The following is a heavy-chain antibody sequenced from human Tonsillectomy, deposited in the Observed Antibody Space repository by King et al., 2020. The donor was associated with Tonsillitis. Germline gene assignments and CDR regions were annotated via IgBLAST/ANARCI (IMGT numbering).Heavy chain of an antibody. V-gene: IGHV5-51*03. CDR3: ARRPPAEWELTTYFDY. D-gene: IGHD4-23*01. J-gene: IGHJ4*02. Sequence: QLVQSGAEVKKPGEALKISCKGSGYNFTSYWIGWVRQMPGKGREWMGIIYPGDSDTRYSPSFHGQGTLSADKTTSTTYLQWNSLTASDTAMYYCARRPPAEWELTTYFDYWGQGTLVTVSS. CDR2: IYPGDSDT. CDR1: GYNFTSYW.